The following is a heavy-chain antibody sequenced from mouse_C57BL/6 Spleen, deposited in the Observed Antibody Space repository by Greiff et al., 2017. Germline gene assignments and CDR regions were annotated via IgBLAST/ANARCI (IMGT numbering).Heavy chain of an antibody. CDR3: ARRVYMHYAMDY. V-gene: IGHV1-80*01. D-gene: IGHD1-3*01. J-gene: IGHJ4*01. CDR1: GYAFSSYW. Sequence: VQLQQSGAELVKPGASVKISCKASGYAFSSYWMNWVKQRPGKGLEWIGQIYPGDGDTNYNGKFKGKATLTADKSSSTAYMQLSSLTSEDSAVYFCARRVYMHYAMDYWGQGTSVTVSS. CDR2: IYPGDGDT.